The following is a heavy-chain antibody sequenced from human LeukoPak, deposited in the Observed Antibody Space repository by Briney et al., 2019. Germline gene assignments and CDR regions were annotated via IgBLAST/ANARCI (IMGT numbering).Heavy chain of an antibody. J-gene: IGHJ4*02. D-gene: IGHD3-16*02. CDR1: GFTVSSNY. Sequence: PGGSLRLSCAASGFTVSSNYMSWVRQAPGKGLEWVSAISGSGGSTYYADSVKGRFTISRDNSKNTLYLQMNSLRAEDTAVYYCAKDLPAASIYYDYVWGSYRGHGGTFDYWGQGTLVTVPS. CDR2: ISGSGGST. V-gene: IGHV3-23*01. CDR3: AKDLPAASIYYDYVWGSYRGHGGTFDY.